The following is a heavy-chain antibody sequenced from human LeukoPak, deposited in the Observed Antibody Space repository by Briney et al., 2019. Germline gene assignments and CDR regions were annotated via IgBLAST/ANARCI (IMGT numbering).Heavy chain of an antibody. J-gene: IGHJ3*02. CDR2: ISSSSSYI. D-gene: IGHD7-27*01. V-gene: IGHV3-21*01. CDR3: ANWGSAFDI. Sequence: GSLRLSCAASGFTFSGYSMNLVRQAPGKGLEWVSSISSSSSYIYYADSVKGRFTIPRDNAKNTLFLQMNSLRAEDTAVYYCANWGSAFDIWGQGTMVIVSS. CDR1: GFTFSGYS.